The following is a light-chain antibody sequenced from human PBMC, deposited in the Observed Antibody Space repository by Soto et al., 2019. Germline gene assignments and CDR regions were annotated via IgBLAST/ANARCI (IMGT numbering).Light chain of an antibody. V-gene: IGKV1-12*01. Sequence: EIEMTQTTTSVSASVGDRVTISCRASEDINSRLAWYQQKPGNAPKLLIYAAFILQSGVPSRFSGYGSGTDFTLSISSLQPEDFATYYCQQADIFPIPFCQVTRLAIK. CDR3: QQADIFPIP. CDR2: AAF. CDR1: EDINSR. J-gene: IGKJ5*01.